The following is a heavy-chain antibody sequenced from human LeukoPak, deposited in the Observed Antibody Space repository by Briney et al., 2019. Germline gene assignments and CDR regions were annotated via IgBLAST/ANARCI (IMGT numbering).Heavy chain of an antibody. Sequence: SETLSLTCAVYGGSFSGYYWSWIRQPPGKGLEWIGYIYYSGNTNYNPSLKSRVTISLDTSKDQFSLKVSSVTAADTAVYYCATNSGWYDSGTINYWGQGTLVTVSS. CDR3: ATNSGWYDSGTINY. D-gene: IGHD6-19*01. CDR1: GGSFSGYY. CDR2: IYYSGNT. V-gene: IGHV4-59*01. J-gene: IGHJ4*02.